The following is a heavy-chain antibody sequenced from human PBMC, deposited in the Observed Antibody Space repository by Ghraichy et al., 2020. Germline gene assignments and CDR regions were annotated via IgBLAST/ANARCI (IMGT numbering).Heavy chain of an antibody. CDR3: ARVIRYYYDSSGGYFDY. CDR2: MHHTGSA. V-gene: IGHV4-30-2*01. D-gene: IGHD3-22*01. CDR1: GGSISSGGYS. J-gene: IGHJ4*02. Sequence: LSLTCAVSGGSISSGGYSWSWIRQPPGKGLEWMGYMHHTGSAYYSPSLKSRVTILVNRSKNQFSLQLRSVTAADTAIYYCARVIRYYYDSSGGYFDYWGQGTLVTVSS.